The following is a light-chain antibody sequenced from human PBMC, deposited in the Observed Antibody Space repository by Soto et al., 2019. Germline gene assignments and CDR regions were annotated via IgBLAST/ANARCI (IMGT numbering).Light chain of an antibody. V-gene: IGKV1-5*01. CDR1: QGVSGW. J-gene: IGKJ1*01. CDR2: EAS. Sequence: DIQMTLSPSTTSAPVGDTVTAASRAGQGVSGWLAWYQQKPREAPKLLLYEASALPRGVPSRFSGSGSGTKFTLTSASLQPDDFATYYCQQYETFSGTFGPGTKVDIK. CDR3: QQYETFSGT.